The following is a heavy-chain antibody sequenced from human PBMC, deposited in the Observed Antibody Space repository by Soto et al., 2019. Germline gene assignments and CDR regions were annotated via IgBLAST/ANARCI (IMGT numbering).Heavy chain of an antibody. CDR2: IHHDGGT. CDR3: ARMPYSYYALDV. V-gene: IGHV4-4*02. CDR1: GGPIRSYNW. D-gene: IGHD2-2*01. Sequence: QVQLQESGPGLVEPAGTLSLTCAVSGGPIRSYNWWSWARQPPGKGLEWIGEIHHDGGTKYNTSLKSRVTISVDNAKNHLSLNLNSVTAADAPIYYCARMPYSYYALDVWGQGTTVTVSS. J-gene: IGHJ6*02.